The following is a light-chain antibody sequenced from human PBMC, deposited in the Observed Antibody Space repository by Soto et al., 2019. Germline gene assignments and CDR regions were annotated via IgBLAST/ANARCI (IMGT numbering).Light chain of an antibody. J-gene: IGLJ3*02. V-gene: IGLV1-40*01. Sequence: QSALTQPPSVSGAPGQRVTNSCTGSSSNTGAGYDVHWYQQLPGTAPKLLIYGNSNRPSGVPDRFSGSKSGTSASLGITGLQAEDEADYYCQSYDSSLNGWVFGGGTKLTVL. CDR3: QSYDSSLNGWV. CDR2: GNS. CDR1: SSNTGAGYD.